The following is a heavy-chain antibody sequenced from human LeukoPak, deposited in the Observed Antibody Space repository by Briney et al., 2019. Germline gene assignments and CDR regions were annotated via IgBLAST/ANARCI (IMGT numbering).Heavy chain of an antibody. D-gene: IGHD5-12*01. CDR2: IRYDGNNK. J-gene: IGHJ4*02. CDR3: AKDDVEATRRAFAFDY. CDR1: GFTFSSYG. V-gene: IGHV3-30*02. Sequence: GGSLRLSCAASGFTFSSYGMHWVRQAPGKGLEWVTFIRYDGNNKYYADSVKGRFTVSRDNSKNTLYLQMNSLRVEDTAVYYCAKDDVEATRRAFAFDYWGQGTLVTVSS.